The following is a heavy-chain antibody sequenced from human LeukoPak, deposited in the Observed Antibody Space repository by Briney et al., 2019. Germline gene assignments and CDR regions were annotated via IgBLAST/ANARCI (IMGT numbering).Heavy chain of an antibody. J-gene: IGHJ4*02. Sequence: PGGSLRLSCAASGFTFSSYGMHGVRQAPGKGLEWVAVISYDGSNKYYADSVKGRFTISRDNSKNTLYLQMNSLRAEDTAVYYCAKDRAAAPDYWGQGTLVTVSS. CDR2: ISYDGSNK. V-gene: IGHV3-30*18. CDR3: AKDRAAAPDY. CDR1: GFTFSSYG. D-gene: IGHD6-13*01.